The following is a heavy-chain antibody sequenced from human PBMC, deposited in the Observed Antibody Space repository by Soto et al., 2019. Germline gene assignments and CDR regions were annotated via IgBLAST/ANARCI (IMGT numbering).Heavy chain of an antibody. CDR3: ARVYCSSTSCYAWDYYYYYGMDV. Sequence: ASVKVSCKASGYTFTSYAMHWVRQAPGQRLEWMGWINAGNGNTKYSQKFQGRVTITRDTSASTAYMELSSLRSEDTAVYYCARVYCSSTSCYAWDYYYYYGMDVWGQGTTVTVSS. J-gene: IGHJ6*02. D-gene: IGHD2-2*01. CDR1: GYTFTSYA. V-gene: IGHV1-3*01. CDR2: INAGNGNT.